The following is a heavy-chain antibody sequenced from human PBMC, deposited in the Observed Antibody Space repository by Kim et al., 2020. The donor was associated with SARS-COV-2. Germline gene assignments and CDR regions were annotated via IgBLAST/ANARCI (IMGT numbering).Heavy chain of an antibody. J-gene: IGHJ5*02. V-gene: IGHV4-34*01. Sequence: SRKSRVTISVDPSKNQFSLKLSSVTAADTAVYYCARRLKRDYSIPHWFDPWGQGTLVTVSS. D-gene: IGHD4-4*01. CDR3: ARRLKRDYSIPHWFDP.